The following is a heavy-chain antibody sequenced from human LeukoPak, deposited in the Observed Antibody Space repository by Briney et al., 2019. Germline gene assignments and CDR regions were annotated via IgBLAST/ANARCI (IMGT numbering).Heavy chain of an antibody. V-gene: IGHV3-33*08. D-gene: IGHD3-10*01. CDR1: GFTFSSYE. CDR2: IWYDGSNK. J-gene: IGHJ3*02. CDR3: ARDRVRGWFGEFEHSDAFDI. Sequence: QPGGSLRLSCAASGFTFSSYEVNWVRQAPGKGLEWVAVIWYDGSNKYYADSVKGRFTISRDNSKNTLYLQMNSLRAEDTAVYYCARDRVRGWFGEFEHSDAFDIWGQGTMVTVSS.